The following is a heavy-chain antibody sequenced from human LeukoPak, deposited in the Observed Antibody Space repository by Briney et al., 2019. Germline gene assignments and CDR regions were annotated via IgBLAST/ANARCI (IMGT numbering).Heavy chain of an antibody. Sequence: GASVKVSCKASGGTFSSYAISWVRQAPGQGLEWMGGIIPIFGTANYAQKFQGRVTITTDESTSTAYMELSSLRSEDTAVYYCASSGRDYYGSDHFDYWSQGTLVTVSS. V-gene: IGHV1-69*05. J-gene: IGHJ4*02. CDR1: GGTFSSYA. CDR2: IIPIFGTA. CDR3: ASSGRDYYGSDHFDY. D-gene: IGHD3-10*01.